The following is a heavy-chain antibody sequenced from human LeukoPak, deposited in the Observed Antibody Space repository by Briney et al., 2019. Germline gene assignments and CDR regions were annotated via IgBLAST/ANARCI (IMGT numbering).Heavy chain of an antibody. CDR2: IYTSGSP. Sequence: ASETLSLTCTVSGGSISSYFWSWLRQPAGKGLEWIGRIYTSGSPNYNPSLKSRVTMSVDTSKTQFSLKLRSVTAADTAVYYCARTPFYYDSSAYYPLLERYYFDYWGQVTLVTVSS. D-gene: IGHD3-22*01. CDR3: ARTPFYYDSSAYYPLLERYYFDY. CDR1: GGSISSYF. V-gene: IGHV4-4*07. J-gene: IGHJ4*02.